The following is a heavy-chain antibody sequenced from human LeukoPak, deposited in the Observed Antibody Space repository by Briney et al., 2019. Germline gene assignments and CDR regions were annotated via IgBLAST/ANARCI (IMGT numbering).Heavy chain of an antibody. Sequence: SETLSLTCTVSGGSVSSGSYYWSWIRQPPGKGLEWVGYLYYSGSTSYNPSLKSRVTISVGTSKNQFSLRLSSVTAADTAVYYCARAGSGYSFDYWGQGTLVTVSS. D-gene: IGHD3-10*01. CDR2: LYYSGST. CDR1: GGSVSSGSYY. CDR3: ARAGSGYSFDY. V-gene: IGHV4-61*01. J-gene: IGHJ4*02.